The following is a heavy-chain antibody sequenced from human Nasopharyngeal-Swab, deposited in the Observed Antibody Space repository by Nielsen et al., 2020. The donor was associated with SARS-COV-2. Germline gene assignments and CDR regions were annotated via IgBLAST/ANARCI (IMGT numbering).Heavy chain of an antibody. J-gene: IGHJ6*02. V-gene: IGHV3-30*18. Sequence: VRQAPGKGLEWMAVISYDGIKKYYADSVKGRFTPSRDNSKNTLYLQMNSLTTEDTAVYYCAKDHQLIRNYYYYDLDVWGQGTTVTVSS. CDR3: AKDHQLIRNYYYYDLDV. CDR2: ISYDGIKK. D-gene: IGHD2-8*01.